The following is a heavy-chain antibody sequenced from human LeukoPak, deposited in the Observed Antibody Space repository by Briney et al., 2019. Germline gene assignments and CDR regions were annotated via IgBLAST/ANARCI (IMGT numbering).Heavy chain of an antibody. V-gene: IGHV3-49*04. CDR2: IRSKAYGGTT. CDR1: GFTFGDYA. CDR3: TRRGMMADY. D-gene: IGHD3-16*01. Sequence: GGSLRLSCTASGFTFGDYAMSWVRQAPGKGLEWVGFIRSKAYGGTTEYAASVKGRFTISSDDSKSIAYLQMNSLKTEDTAVYYCTRRGMMADYWGQGTLVTVSS. J-gene: IGHJ4*02.